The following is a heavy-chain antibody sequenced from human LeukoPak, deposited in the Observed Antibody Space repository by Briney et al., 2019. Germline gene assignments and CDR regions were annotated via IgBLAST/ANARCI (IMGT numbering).Heavy chain of an antibody. V-gene: IGHV3-30-3*01. CDR3: ARETGSAVGSTDFDY. Sequence: GGSLRLSCAASGFTFSSYAIHWVRQAPGKGLEWVAVISYDGSNKYYADSVKGRFTISRDNSKNTLYLQMNSLRAGDTAVYYCARETGSAVGSTDFDYWGQGTLVTVSS. D-gene: IGHD4-17*01. J-gene: IGHJ4*02. CDR2: ISYDGSNK. CDR1: GFTFSSYA.